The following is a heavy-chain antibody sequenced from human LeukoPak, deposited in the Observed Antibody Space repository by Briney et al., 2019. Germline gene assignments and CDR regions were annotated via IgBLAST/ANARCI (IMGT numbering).Heavy chain of an antibody. V-gene: IGHV3-21*01. CDR2: FSSAGGYI. CDR1: GLSFSSYS. J-gene: IGHJ6*03. Sequence: GGSLRLSCAASGLSFSSYSVNWVRKPQGRGLDGVSWFSSAGGYIHYADSVKGRFTISRDNAKNSLYLQMNSLRVEDTAIYYCARDEGSDYYYYYMDVWGKGTTVTVSS. CDR3: ARDEGSDYYYYYMDV. D-gene: IGHD6-19*01.